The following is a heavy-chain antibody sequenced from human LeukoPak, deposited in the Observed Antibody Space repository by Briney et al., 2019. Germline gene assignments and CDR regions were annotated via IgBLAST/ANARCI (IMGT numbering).Heavy chain of an antibody. Sequence: SETLSLTCTVSGGSISRSSYYWGWIRQSSGKGLEWIGSIFYSGSTYYNPSRKSRVTISVDTSKNQFSLKLSSVTAADTAVYYCARPLSSGWYPFEYWGQGNLVTVSS. CDR1: GGSISRSSYY. V-gene: IGHV4-39*01. D-gene: IGHD6-19*01. CDR2: IFYSGST. CDR3: ARPLSSGWYPFEY. J-gene: IGHJ4*02.